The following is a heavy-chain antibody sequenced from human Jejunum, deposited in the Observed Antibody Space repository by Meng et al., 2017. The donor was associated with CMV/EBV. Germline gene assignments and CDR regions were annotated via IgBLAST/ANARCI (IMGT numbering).Heavy chain of an antibody. J-gene: IGHJ5*02. CDR3: ARWGGLFDP. D-gene: IGHD3-16*01. CDR2: DYPKRGGT. CDR1: GYTFTDYS. Sequence: KVTCTASGYTFTDYSIPWVRQAPGQGLEWMGRDYPKRGGTNAAQKFQGRVTMTRDTSLNTAYLELTNVTSDDTAIYYCARWGGLFDPWGQGTLVTVSS. V-gene: IGHV1-2*06.